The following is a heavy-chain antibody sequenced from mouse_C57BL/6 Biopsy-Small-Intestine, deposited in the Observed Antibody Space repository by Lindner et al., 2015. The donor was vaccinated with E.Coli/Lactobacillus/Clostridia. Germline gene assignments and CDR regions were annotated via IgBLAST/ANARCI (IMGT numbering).Heavy chain of an antibody. Sequence: SVKVSCKASGYTFTNYDINWVRQATGQGLEWMGWVNPNSGNTGYAQKFQGRVTMTSNTSISTAYMELSSLGSDDTAVYYCARDEAGTTRGGWFDPWGQGTLVTVSS. J-gene: IGHJ4*01. D-gene: IGHD3-3*01. V-gene: IGHV1-84*02. CDR1: GYTFTNYD. CDR2: VNPNSGNT. CDR3: ARDEAGTTRGGWFDP.